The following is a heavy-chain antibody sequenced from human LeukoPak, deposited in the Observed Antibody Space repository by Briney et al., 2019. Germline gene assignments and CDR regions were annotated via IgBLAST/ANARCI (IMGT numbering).Heavy chain of an antibody. V-gene: IGHV1-18*01. Sequence: ASVKVSCKASGYTFTSYGISWVRQAPGQGLEWMGWISAYNGNTNYAQKLQGRVTMTTDTSTSTAYMELRSLRSDDTAVYYCARGPALDSSGYYYYYYMDVWGKGTTVTISS. CDR3: ARGPALDSSGYYYYYYMDV. D-gene: IGHD3-22*01. CDR2: ISAYNGNT. J-gene: IGHJ6*03. CDR1: GYTFTSYG.